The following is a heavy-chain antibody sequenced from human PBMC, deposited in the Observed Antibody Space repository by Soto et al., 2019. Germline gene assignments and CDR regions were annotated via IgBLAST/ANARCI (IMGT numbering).Heavy chain of an antibody. J-gene: IGHJ4*02. D-gene: IGHD5-12*01. Sequence: QVQLQESGPGLVKPSQTLSLTCTVSGASISSGRSYRSWIRQHPGKGLEWIGYMFYSGSTYYHPSLKSRVNISADTSKNQFSLRLTSVTPADTAMYYCARDNGYGHFDSWGQGTLVTVSS. CDR1: GASISSGRSY. CDR3: ARDNGYGHFDS. V-gene: IGHV4-31*03. CDR2: MFYSGST.